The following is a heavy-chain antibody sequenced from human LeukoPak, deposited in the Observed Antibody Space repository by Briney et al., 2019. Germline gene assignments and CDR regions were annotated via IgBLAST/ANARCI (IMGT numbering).Heavy chain of an antibody. J-gene: IGHJ3*02. Sequence: GGSLRLSCAASGFTFSSYGMHWVRQAPGKGLEWVAFIRYDGSNKYYADSVKGRFTISRDNSKNTLYLQMNSLRAEDTAVYYCAKLGSIRDAFDIWGQGTMVTVSS. CDR1: GFTFSSYG. CDR2: IRYDGSNK. V-gene: IGHV3-30*02. CDR3: AKLGSIRDAFDI. D-gene: IGHD3-16*01.